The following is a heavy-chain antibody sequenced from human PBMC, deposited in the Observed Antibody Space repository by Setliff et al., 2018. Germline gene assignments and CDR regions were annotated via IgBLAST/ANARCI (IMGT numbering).Heavy chain of an antibody. CDR2: IYYRGDT. D-gene: IGHD1-1*01. V-gene: IGHV4-39*01. J-gene: IGHJ4*02. Sequence: KTSETLSLTCTVSGGSISSGIYYWSWIRQPAGKGLEWIGRIYYRGDTYYNASHKSRLTLSVDTSKNQVSLNLRSVTAADTAVYYCARTGTYRYFDYWGQGTQVTVSS. CDR1: GGSISSGIYY. CDR3: ARTGTYRYFDY.